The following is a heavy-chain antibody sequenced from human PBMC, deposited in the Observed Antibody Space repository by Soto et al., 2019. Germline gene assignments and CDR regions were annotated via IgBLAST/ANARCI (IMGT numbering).Heavy chain of an antibody. CDR3: ASGSLDFWSGYYPYLDY. Sequence: ASVKVSCKASGYTFTSCAMHWARQAPGQRLESMGWINAGNGNTKYSQKFQGRVTITRDTSASTAYMELSSLRSEDTAVYYCASGSLDFWSGYYPYLDYWGQGTLVTVSS. CDR2: INAGNGNT. CDR1: GYTFTSCA. D-gene: IGHD3-3*01. J-gene: IGHJ4*02. V-gene: IGHV1-3*01.